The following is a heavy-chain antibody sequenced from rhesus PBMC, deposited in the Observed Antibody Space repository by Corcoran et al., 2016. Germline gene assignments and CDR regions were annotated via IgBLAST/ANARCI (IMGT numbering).Heavy chain of an antibody. J-gene: IGHJ2*01. CDR3: ARGGYYYVLTGYGDYWYFDI. D-gene: IGHD3-3*01. CDR1: GYSLNTSGRV. V-gene: IGHV2S1*01. CDR2: IYWDEDK. Sequence: VTLKASGAALVKPTQALTLSGTFAGYSLNTSGRVVRWGRQPPGWALEWLASIYWDEDKYASTSLESRLHLSQETSKNQRVLTMPNLDPVDRAPYYCARGGYYYVLTGYGDYWYFDIWGPGAPIPISS.